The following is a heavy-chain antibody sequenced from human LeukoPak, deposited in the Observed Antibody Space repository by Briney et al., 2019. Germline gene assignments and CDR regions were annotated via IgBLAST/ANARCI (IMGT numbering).Heavy chain of an antibody. CDR1: GGSFSGYY. J-gene: IGHJ6*03. D-gene: IGHD3-22*01. CDR2: INHSGST. CDR3: ARSGYYDSSGYYRGYYYMDV. Sequence: SETLSLTCAVYGGSFSGYYWSWIRQPPGKGLEWIGEINHSGSTNYNPSLKSRVTISVDTSKNQFSLKLSSVTAADTAVYYCARSGYYDSSGYYRGYYYMDVWGNGTTVTISS. V-gene: IGHV4-34*01.